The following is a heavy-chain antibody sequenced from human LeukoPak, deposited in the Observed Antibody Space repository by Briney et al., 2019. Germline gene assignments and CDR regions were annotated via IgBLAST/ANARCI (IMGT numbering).Heavy chain of an antibody. CDR1: GFIFSSYA. V-gene: IGHV3-23*01. CDR3: AKDPSSSYYFYMDV. Sequence: GGSLRLSCAASGFIFSSYAMSWVGQAPGKGLEWVSAITGSGGSTYYADSVKGRFTISRDNSKNTLFLQMNSLTAEDTAVYYCAKDPSSSYYFYMDVWGKGTTVTVSS. D-gene: IGHD3-16*02. CDR2: ITGSGGST. J-gene: IGHJ6*03.